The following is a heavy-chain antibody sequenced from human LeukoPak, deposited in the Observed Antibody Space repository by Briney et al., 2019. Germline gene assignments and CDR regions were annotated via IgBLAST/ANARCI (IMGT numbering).Heavy chain of an antibody. CDR3: ARLGLTGFDP. CDR1: GGSISSYY. J-gene: IGHJ5*02. D-gene: IGHD3-16*01. Sequence: SETLSLTCTVSGGSISSYYWSWIRQPPGKGLEWIGYINYSGSTNYNPSLESRVTISVDTSKYQFSLKLRSVTAADTAVYYCARLGLTGFDPWSQGTLVTVSS. CDR2: INYSGST. V-gene: IGHV4-59*01.